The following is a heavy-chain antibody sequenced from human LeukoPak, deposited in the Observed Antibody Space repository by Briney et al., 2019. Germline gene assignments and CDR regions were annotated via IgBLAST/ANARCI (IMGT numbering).Heavy chain of an antibody. J-gene: IGHJ4*02. CDR1: GFTFSSYA. CDR3: ARDDITQARVGATSFDY. V-gene: IGHV3-23*01. CDR2: ISGSGGST. D-gene: IGHD1-26*01. Sequence: GGSLRLSCAASGFTFSSYAMSWVRQAPGKGLEWVSAISGSGGSTYYADSVKGRFTISRDNAKNSLYLQMNSLRAEDTAVYYCARDDITQARVGATSFDYWGQGTLVTVSS.